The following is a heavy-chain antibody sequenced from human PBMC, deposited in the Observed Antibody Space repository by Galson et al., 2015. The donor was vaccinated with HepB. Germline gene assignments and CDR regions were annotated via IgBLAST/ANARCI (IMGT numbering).Heavy chain of an antibody. Sequence: SVKVSCKASGGTFSSYAISWVRQAPGQGLEWMGGIIPILGIANYAQKFQGRVTITADKSTSTAYMELSSLRSGDTAVYYCARASHYDTLTGYADGRGLRYYYMDVWGKGTTVTVSS. D-gene: IGHD3-9*01. V-gene: IGHV1-69*10. CDR3: ARASHYDTLTGYADGRGLRYYYMDV. J-gene: IGHJ6*03. CDR2: IIPILGIA. CDR1: GGTFSSYA.